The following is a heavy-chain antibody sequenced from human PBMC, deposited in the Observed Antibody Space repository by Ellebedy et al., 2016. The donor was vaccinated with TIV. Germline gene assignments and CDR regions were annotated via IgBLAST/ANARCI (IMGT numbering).Heavy chain of an antibody. CDR2: IHYSGTT. V-gene: IGHV4-61*08. J-gene: IGHJ6*03. CDR1: GGSVSSYGYS. D-gene: IGHD3-10*01. Sequence: SETLSLXXTVSGGSVSSYGYSWAWIRQPPGKGLEWIGSIHYSGTTYYNPSLKSRVTMSVDTSKNQFSLKLSSLTAADTAVYYCATGIGRNSYYHYYMNVWGKGTTVTVSS. CDR3: ATGIGRNSYYHYYMNV.